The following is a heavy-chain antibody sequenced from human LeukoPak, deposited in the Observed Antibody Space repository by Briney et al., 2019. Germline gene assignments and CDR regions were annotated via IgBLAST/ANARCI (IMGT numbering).Heavy chain of an antibody. V-gene: IGHV3-48*01. D-gene: IGHD6-19*01. CDR1: GFTFSTYT. CDR2: ISSSGTTI. Sequence: GGSLRLSCVASGFTFSTYTMNWVRQAPGKGLEWVSYISSSGTTIYYADSVKGRFTISRDNAKNTLYLQMNSLRAEDTAVYYCTRDPGVRLSSGWFDYWGQGTLVTVSS. J-gene: IGHJ5*01. CDR3: TRDPGVRLSSGWFDY.